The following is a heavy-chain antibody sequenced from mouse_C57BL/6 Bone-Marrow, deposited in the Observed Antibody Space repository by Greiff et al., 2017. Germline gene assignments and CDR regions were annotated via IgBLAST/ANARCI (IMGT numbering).Heavy chain of an antibody. D-gene: IGHD2-5*01. CDR3: ARYSNYDPLYFDY. CDR2: IYPSDSET. J-gene: IGHJ2*01. CDR1: GYTFTSYW. V-gene: IGHV1-61*01. Sequence: QVQLQQPGAELVRPGSSVKLSCKASGYTFTSYWMDWVQQRPGQGLEWIGNIYPSDSETHYNQKFKDKATLTVDKSSSTAYMQLSSLTSEDSAVYNCARYSNYDPLYFDYWGQGTTLTVSS.